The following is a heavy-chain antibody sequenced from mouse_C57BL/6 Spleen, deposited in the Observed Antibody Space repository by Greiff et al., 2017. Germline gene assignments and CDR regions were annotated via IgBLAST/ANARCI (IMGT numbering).Heavy chain of an antibody. CDR1: GYAFSSSW. CDR2: IYPGDGDT. Sequence: QVQLQQSGPELVKPGASVKISCKASGYAFSSSWMNWVKQRPGKGLEWIGRIYPGDGDTNYNGKFKGKATLTADKSSSTAYMHLSSRTSEDSAVYFCARSRGVLYSFDYWGQGTTLAVSS. V-gene: IGHV1-82*01. CDR3: ARSRGVLYSFDY. J-gene: IGHJ2*01.